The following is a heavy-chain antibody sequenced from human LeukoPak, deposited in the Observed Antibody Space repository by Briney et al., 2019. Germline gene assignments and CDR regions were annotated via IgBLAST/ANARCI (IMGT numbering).Heavy chain of an antibody. J-gene: IGHJ4*02. CDR3: ARDRPLPDDSRTFDY. CDR2: ISASGANI. V-gene: IGHV3-48*04. Sequence: GGSLRLSCTVSGFPLSSYSMNWFRQAPGKGLEWVAYISASGANIYYAGSVRGRFTISRDNAKNSLYLQMNSLRAEDTAVYYCARDRPLPDDSRTFDYWGQGTLVTVSS. CDR1: GFPLSSYS. D-gene: IGHD3-22*01.